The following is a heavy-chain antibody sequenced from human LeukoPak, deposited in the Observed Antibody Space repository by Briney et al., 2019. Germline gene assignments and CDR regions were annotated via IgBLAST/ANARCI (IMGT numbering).Heavy chain of an antibody. Sequence: PSETLSLTCAVYDGSFSGYYWSWIRQPPGKGLEWIGEINHSGSTNYNPSLKSRVTISLDTSKSQFSLKVRYVTAADTAVYYCARDRGSHPTWELSGFDYWGQGTLVTVSS. D-gene: IGHD1-26*01. CDR3: ARDRGSHPTWELSGFDY. V-gene: IGHV4-34*01. CDR1: DGSFSGYY. CDR2: INHSGST. J-gene: IGHJ4*02.